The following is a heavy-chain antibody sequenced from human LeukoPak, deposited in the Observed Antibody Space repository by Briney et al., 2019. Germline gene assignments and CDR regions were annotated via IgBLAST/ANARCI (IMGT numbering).Heavy chain of an antibody. J-gene: IGHJ5*02. Sequence: GGSLKLSCAASGFTFSGPAIHWVRQSSGKGLEWVGQIDKKDKGYATATAYAASVKGRFTISRDDSTNTAYLQIKSLKTEATALYYCTRDSGTYNWFDPWGQGTLVTVSS. CDR3: TRDSGTYNWFDP. V-gene: IGHV3-73*01. CDR2: IDKKDKGYATAT. CDR1: GFTFSGPA. D-gene: IGHD1-26*01.